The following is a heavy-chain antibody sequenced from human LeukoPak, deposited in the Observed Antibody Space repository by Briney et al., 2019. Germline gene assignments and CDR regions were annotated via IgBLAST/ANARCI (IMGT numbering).Heavy chain of an antibody. V-gene: IGHV3-48*03. CDR3: TGGSSGYPDY. CDR2: ISGSGSTK. J-gene: IGHJ4*02. CDR1: GFAFSKYE. Sequence: GGSLRLSCAASGFAFSKYEMNWVRQAPGKGLEWVSYISGSGSTKYYADSVKGRFTISRDNAKTSLDLQMNSLKIDDTAVYYCTGGSSGYPDYWGQGTLVTVSS. D-gene: IGHD3-22*01.